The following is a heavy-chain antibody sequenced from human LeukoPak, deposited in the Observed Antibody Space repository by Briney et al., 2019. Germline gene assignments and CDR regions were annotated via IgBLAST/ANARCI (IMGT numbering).Heavy chain of an antibody. CDR2: IHSDGIGT. CDR1: GFTFSSYW. V-gene: IGHV3-74*01. Sequence: GGSLRLSCAASGFTFSSYWMHWIRQAPGKGLVWVSRIHSDGIGTSYADSVRGRFTISRDNAKNTLYLQMNSLRVEDTAVYYCARDQGSFDYGGQGTLVTVSS. J-gene: IGHJ4*02. CDR3: ARDQGSFDY.